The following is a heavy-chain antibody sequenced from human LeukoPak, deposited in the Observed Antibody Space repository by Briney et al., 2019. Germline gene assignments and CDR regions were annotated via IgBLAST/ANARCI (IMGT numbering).Heavy chain of an antibody. D-gene: IGHD6-13*01. Sequence: ASVKVSCKASGYTFTSYGISWVRQAPGQGLEWMGWISAYNGNTNYAQKLQGRVTMTTDTSTSTAYMKLRSLRSDDTAVYYCATYQEILAAARYDAFDIWGQGTMVTVSS. CDR2: ISAYNGNT. CDR3: ATYQEILAAARYDAFDI. CDR1: GYTFTSYG. V-gene: IGHV1-18*01. J-gene: IGHJ3*02.